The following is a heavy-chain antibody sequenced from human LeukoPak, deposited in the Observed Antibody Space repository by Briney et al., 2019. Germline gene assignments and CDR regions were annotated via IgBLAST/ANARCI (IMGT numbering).Heavy chain of an antibody. V-gene: IGHV4-4*07. J-gene: IGHJ3*02. CDR2: IYSTGST. CDR1: GGSISSYY. Sequence: SETLSLTCTVSGGSISSYYWSWIRQSAGKGLEWIGRIYSTGSTNYNPSLKSRVTMSVDTSKNQFSLKLNSVTAADTAVYYCARDLAYRSSLRGTFDIWGQGTKVTVSS. CDR3: ARDLAYRSSLRGTFDI. D-gene: IGHD6-19*01.